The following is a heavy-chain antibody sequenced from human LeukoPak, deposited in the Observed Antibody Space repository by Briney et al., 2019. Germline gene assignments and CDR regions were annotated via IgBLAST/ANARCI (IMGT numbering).Heavy chain of an antibody. CDR1: GGSVRRGNHY. CDR3: ARDRDRWY. J-gene: IGHJ4*02. CDR2: IYTSGTT. V-gene: IGHV4-61*02. D-gene: IGHD3-10*01. Sequence: PSETLSLTCTVSGGSVRRGNHYWTWIRQPAGSGLEWIGRIYTSGTTDYNPSLRTRVTISVDASKNQFSLKLSSVTAADTAVYYCARDRDRWYWGQGTLVTVSS.